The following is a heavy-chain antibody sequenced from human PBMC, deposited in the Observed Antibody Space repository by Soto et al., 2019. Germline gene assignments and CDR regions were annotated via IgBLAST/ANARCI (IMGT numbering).Heavy chain of an antibody. CDR1: GYTFNNYG. CDR2: LSAYNGNT. Sequence: QVQLVQSGADMKKPGASVKVSCKASGYTFNNYGLSWVRHAPGQGLEWMGWLSAYNGNTKYAQKFQGRVTMTTDTSTRTASMDLRSLRSDNTAVYYGARDHGRGAEGRWFGYWGQGTQLTVYS. CDR3: ARDHGRGAEGRWFGY. J-gene: IGHJ4*02. V-gene: IGHV1-18*01. D-gene: IGHD2-15*01.